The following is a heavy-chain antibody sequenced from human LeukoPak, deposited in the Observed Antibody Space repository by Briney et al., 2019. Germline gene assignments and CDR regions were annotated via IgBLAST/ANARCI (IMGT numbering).Heavy chain of an antibody. CDR3: ARATPAGVYYFDY. CDR2: IWYDGSNK. V-gene: IGHV3-33*01. Sequence: GGSLRLSCAASGFTFGSYGMHWVRQAPGKGLEWVAVIWYDGSNKYYADSVKGRFTISRDNSKNTLYLQMNSLRAEDTAVYYCARATPAGVYYFDYWGQGTLVTVSS. D-gene: IGHD2-8*01. J-gene: IGHJ4*02. CDR1: GFTFGSYG.